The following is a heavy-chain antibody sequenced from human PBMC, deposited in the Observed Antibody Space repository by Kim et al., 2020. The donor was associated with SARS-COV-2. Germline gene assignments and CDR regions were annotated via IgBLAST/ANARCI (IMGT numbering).Heavy chain of an antibody. CDR3: ATPQENSLTRYYADF. V-gene: IGHV1-2*02. Sequence: AQKVQGRVTMTRDTSINTAYMELSRLRADDTAVYYCATPQENSLTRYYADFWGQGTLVTVSS. D-gene: IGHD3-9*01. J-gene: IGHJ4*02.